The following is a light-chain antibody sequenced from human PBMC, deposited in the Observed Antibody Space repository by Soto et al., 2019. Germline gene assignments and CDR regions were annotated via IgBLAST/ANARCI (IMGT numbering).Light chain of an antibody. J-gene: IGLJ2*01. Sequence: SALTQPASVSGSPGQSITISCTGTSSDVGAYNYVSWYQQHPGKAPKLIIYEVSDRPSGVSNRFSGSKSGNTASLTISGLQAEDEADYYCSSFAGSRVLVLGGGTK. CDR1: SSDVGAYNY. CDR2: EVS. CDR3: SSFAGSRVLV. V-gene: IGLV2-14*03.